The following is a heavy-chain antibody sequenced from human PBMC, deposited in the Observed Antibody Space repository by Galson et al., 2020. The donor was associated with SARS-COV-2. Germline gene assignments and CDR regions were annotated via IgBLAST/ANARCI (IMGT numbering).Heavy chain of an antibody. CDR1: GGSITSGGYY. CDR2: IHYSGST. CDR3: TRDSPGFYFDS. Sequence: SETLSLTCTVSGGSITSGGYYLTWIRQHPGKGLEWIGFIHYSGSTYYNPSLKSRLTISVDTSKSQFSLRLSSMTAADSAVYYCTRDSPGFYFDSWGQGILVTVSS. J-gene: IGHJ4*02. V-gene: IGHV4-31*03.